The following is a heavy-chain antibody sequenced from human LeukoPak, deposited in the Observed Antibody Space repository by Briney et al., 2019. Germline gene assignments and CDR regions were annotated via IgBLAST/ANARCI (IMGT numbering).Heavy chain of an antibody. CDR2: ISSSSSTI. Sequence: GGSLRLSCAASGFTFSSYSMNWVRQAPGKGLEWVSYISSSSSTIYYADSVKGRFTISRDNAKNSLYLQMNSLRAEDTAVYYCARELQTLYGDYPNYWGQGTLVTVSS. J-gene: IGHJ4*02. CDR1: GFTFSSYS. CDR3: ARELQTLYGDYPNY. V-gene: IGHV3-48*04. D-gene: IGHD4-17*01.